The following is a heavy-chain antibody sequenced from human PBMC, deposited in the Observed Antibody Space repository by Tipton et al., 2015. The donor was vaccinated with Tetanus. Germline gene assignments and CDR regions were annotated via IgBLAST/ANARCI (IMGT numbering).Heavy chain of an antibody. D-gene: IGHD6-6*01. Sequence: TLSLTCAVSGVSISTSDWWSWARQPPGKGLEWIGEIYNSGSTNYNPSLKSRVTMSVGTSKNQLSLKLTSVTAADTAVYYCARSQYSTSHNYYYYFGMDVWGQGTTVTVSS. CDR1: GVSISTSDW. V-gene: IGHV4-4*02. CDR3: ARSQYSTSHNYYYYFGMDV. J-gene: IGHJ6*02. CDR2: IYNSGST.